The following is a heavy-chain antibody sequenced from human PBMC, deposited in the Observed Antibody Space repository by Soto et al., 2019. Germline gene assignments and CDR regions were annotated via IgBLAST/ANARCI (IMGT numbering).Heavy chain of an antibody. D-gene: IGHD1-26*01. J-gene: IGHJ4*02. Sequence: GESLKISCKASGYSFTSYWISWVRQMPGKGLEWMGKIDPSDSYVNYSPSFQGHVTISTDKSISTAYLQWSSLKASDTAIYYCARRQAGIYPSFDYWGQGTLVTVSS. CDR1: GYSFTSYW. V-gene: IGHV5-10-1*01. CDR3: ARRQAGIYPSFDY. CDR2: IDPSDSYV.